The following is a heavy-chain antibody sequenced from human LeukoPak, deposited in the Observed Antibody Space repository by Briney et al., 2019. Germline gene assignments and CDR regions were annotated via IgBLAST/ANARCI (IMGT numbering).Heavy chain of an antibody. V-gene: IGHV3-30*18. CDR2: KSYDGIKN. CDR3: AKDYSSSWYWPEYFQH. D-gene: IGHD6-13*01. Sequence: GRSLRLSCAASAFTFSSYGMHWARQAPGKGLEWVAVKSYDGIKNYYADSVKGRFTISRDNSKNSLYLQINSLRAEDTAVYYCAKDYSSSWYWPEYFQHWGQGTLVTVSS. J-gene: IGHJ1*01. CDR1: AFTFSSYG.